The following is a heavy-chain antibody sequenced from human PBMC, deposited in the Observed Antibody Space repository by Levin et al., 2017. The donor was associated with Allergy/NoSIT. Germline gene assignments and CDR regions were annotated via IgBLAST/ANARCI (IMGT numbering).Heavy chain of an antibody. Sequence: GGSLRLSCKGSGYSFTSYWIGWVRQMPGKGLEWMGIIYPGDSDTRYSPSFQGQVTISADKSISTAYLQWSSLKASDTALYYWARQVGATTWGAGAFDYWGQGTLVTVSS. CDR1: GYSFTSYW. CDR2: IYPGDSDT. J-gene: IGHJ4*02. CDR3: ARQVGATTWGAGAFDY. V-gene: IGHV5-51*01. D-gene: IGHD1-26*01.